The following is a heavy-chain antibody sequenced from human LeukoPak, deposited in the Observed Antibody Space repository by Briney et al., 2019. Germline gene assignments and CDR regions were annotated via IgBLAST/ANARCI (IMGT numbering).Heavy chain of an antibody. CDR1: GFTFSTYW. Sequence: GGSLRLSCAASGFTFSTYWMNWYRQAPGKGLEWVGNINQDASEINYVDSVRGRFTISRDNAKNSLHLQMNSMRAEDTAVYYCATDRDNSDWQKRFDSWGQGTLVTVSS. CDR2: INQDASEI. J-gene: IGHJ4*02. V-gene: IGHV3-7*01. CDR3: ATDRDNSDWQKRFDS. D-gene: IGHD2-21*02.